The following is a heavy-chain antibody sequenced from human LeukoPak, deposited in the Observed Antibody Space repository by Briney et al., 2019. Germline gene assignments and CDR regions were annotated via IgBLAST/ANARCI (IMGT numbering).Heavy chain of an antibody. CDR2: INHSGST. CDR3: ARFPYPGFREFYYYYYMDV. V-gene: IGHV4-34*01. Sequence: SETLSLTCAVYGGSFSGYYWSWLRQPPGKGLEWIGEINHSGSTNYNPSLKSRVTISVDTSKNQFSLKLSSVTAEDTAVYYCARFPYPGFREFYYYYYMDVWGKGTTVTVSS. CDR1: GGSFSGYY. D-gene: IGHD3-10*01. J-gene: IGHJ6*03.